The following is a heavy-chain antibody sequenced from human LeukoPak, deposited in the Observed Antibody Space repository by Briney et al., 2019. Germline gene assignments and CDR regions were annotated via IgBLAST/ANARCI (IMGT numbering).Heavy chain of an antibody. CDR2: INHSGST. CDR1: GGSFSGHY. V-gene: IGHV4-34*01. D-gene: IGHD6-19*01. Sequence: SETLSLTCAVYGGSFSGHYWSWIRQPPGKGLEWIGEINHSGSTNYNPSLKSRVTISVDTSKNQFSLKLSSVTAADTAVYYCARGLGSGWYGRTYYFDYWGQGTLVTVSS. J-gene: IGHJ4*02. CDR3: ARGLGSGWYGRTYYFDY.